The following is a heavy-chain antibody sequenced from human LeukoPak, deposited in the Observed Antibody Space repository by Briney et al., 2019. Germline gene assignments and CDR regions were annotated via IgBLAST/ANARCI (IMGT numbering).Heavy chain of an antibody. V-gene: IGHV1-18*01. CDR1: GYAFTSYG. J-gene: IGHJ5*02. D-gene: IGHD6-19*01. CDR2: ISAYNGNT. Sequence: GASVKVSCKASGYAFTSYGISWVRQAPGQGLEWMGWISAYNGNTNYAQKLQGRVTMTTDTSTSTAYMELRSLRSDDTAVYYCARDSSGWYHYRGFDPWGQGTLVTLSS. CDR3: ARDSSGWYHYRGFDP.